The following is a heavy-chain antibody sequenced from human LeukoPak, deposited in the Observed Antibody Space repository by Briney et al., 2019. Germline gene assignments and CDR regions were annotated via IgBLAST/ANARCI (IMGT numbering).Heavy chain of an antibody. Sequence: GGSLRLSCAASGFTFSSYDMHWVRPATGKGLEWVSAICTAGDTYYPGSVKGRFTIPRENATNSLYLQMNSLRAGDTAVYYCAREGYDILTGDYYYGMDVWGQGTTVTVSS. D-gene: IGHD3-9*01. J-gene: IGHJ6*02. CDR1: GFTFSSYD. CDR2: ICTAGDT. V-gene: IGHV3-13*01. CDR3: AREGYDILTGDYYYGMDV.